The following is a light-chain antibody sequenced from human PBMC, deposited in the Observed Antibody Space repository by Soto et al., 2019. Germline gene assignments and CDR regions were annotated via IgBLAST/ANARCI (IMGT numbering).Light chain of an antibody. Sequence: QSALTQPPSASGSPGQSVTISCTGTSSDVGGYNYVSWYQQHPGKAPKLMIYEVSKRPSGVPDRFSGSKSGNTASLTVSGLQAEDEAEYYCNSYAGSKNLVFGGGTKLTVL. CDR2: EVS. CDR3: NSYAGSKNLV. V-gene: IGLV2-8*01. J-gene: IGLJ3*02. CDR1: SSDVGGYNY.